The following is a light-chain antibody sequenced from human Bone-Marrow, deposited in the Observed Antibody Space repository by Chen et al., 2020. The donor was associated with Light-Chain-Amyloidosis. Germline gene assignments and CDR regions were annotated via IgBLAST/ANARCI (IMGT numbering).Light chain of an antibody. J-gene: IGLJ3*02. Sequence: QSALTQPASVSGSPGQSITISCTGSSSDVGRYDSVSWYQQHPGKGPKLIIYDVSNRPSGISNRFSGSKSGNTASLTISGLQGEDEADYYCASRTNANALGGMFGGGTKLTVL. CDR2: DVS. V-gene: IGLV2-14*03. CDR3: ASRTNANALGGM. CDR1: SSDVGRYDS.